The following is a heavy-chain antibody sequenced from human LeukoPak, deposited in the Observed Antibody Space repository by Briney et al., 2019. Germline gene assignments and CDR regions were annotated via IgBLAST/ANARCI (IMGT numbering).Heavy chain of an antibody. V-gene: IGHV4-34*01. D-gene: IGHD3-10*01. CDR2: IHNSGTT. Sequence: SETLSLTCAVSGGPFSGYFWSWIRQPPGKGLEWIGEIHNSGTTNYNPSLNSRVTISEDMSKNQIYLNLRSVTAADTAVYYCARRYYYNLGSFPFDFWGQGTLVTVSS. CDR1: GGPFSGYF. CDR3: ARRYYYNLGSFPFDF. J-gene: IGHJ4*02.